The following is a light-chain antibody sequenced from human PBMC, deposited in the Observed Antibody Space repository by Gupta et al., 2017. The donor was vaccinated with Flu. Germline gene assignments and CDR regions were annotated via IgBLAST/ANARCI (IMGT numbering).Light chain of an antibody. Sequence: SLGERATINCKSSQSGLYDAREKNYLSWYQQKPGQPPKVLINWASSRESGVPDRFSGSGSGTDFTLTINSLQAEDVAVYYCQQADCIPLTFGGGTKVEIK. CDR2: WAS. V-gene: IGKV4-1*01. CDR3: QQADCIPLT. CDR1: QSGLYDAREKNY. J-gene: IGKJ4*01.